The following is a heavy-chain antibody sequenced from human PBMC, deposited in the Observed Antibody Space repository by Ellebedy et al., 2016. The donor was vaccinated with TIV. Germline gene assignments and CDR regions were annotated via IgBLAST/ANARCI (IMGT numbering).Heavy chain of an antibody. CDR3: ARTHTAMLEYNYGMDV. J-gene: IGHJ6*02. CDR1: GGTFSTYA. D-gene: IGHD5-18*01. CDR2: FDPEDGET. V-gene: IGHV1-24*01. Sequence: ASVKVSCKASGGTFSTYAINWVRQAPGKGLEWMGGFDPEDGETIYAQKFQGRVTMTEDTSTDTAYMELSSLRSEDTAVYYCARTHTAMLEYNYGMDVWGQGTTVTVSS.